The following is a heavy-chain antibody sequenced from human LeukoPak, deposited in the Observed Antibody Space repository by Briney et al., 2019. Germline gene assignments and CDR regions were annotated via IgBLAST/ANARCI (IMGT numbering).Heavy chain of an antibody. J-gene: IGHJ4*02. CDR3: ARQGSAAAPPFNVY. D-gene: IGHD6-13*01. V-gene: IGHV4-34*01. Sequence: SETLSLTCAVYGGSFSGYYWSWIRQPPGKGLEWIGEINHSGSTNYNPSLKSRVTISVDTSKNQFSLKLSSVTAADTAVYYCARQGSAAAPPFNVYWGQGTLVTGSS. CDR2: INHSGST. CDR1: GGSFSGYY.